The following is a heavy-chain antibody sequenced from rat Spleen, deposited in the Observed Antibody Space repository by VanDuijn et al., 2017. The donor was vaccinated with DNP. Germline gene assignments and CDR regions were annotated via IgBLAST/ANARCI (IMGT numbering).Heavy chain of an antibody. J-gene: IGHJ2*01. CDR2: ISYNGRA. CDR3: ARWKIGPHYFDY. Sequence: EVRLQESGPGLVKPSQSLSLTCSVTGYSLTSDYWGWIRKFPGNKMEWIGHISYNGRATYNPSLKSRISLTRDTSKNQFFLQFNSVTTEDTATYYCARWKIGPHYFDYWGQGVMVTVSS. CDR1: GYSLTSDY. D-gene: IGHD1-5*01. V-gene: IGHV3-1*01.